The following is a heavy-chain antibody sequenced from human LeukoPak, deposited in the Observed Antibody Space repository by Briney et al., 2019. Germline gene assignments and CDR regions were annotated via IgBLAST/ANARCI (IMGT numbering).Heavy chain of an antibody. D-gene: IGHD2-8*01. V-gene: IGHV1-46*01. Sequence: ASVKVSCKASGYTFTSYYMHWVRQAPGQGLEWMGLINPTGDSTGYAQKFQGRVTITADKSTSTAYMELSSLRSEDTAVYYCAIPPVSPYYYYYYYMDVWGKGTTVTVSS. CDR1: GYTFTSYY. CDR2: INPTGDST. CDR3: AIPPVSPYYYYYYYMDV. J-gene: IGHJ6*03.